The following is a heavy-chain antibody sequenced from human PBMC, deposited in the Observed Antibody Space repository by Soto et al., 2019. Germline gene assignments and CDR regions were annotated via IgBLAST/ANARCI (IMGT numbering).Heavy chain of an antibody. J-gene: IGHJ6*03. Sequence: SSETLSLTCTVSCGSISSSSYYWGWIRQPPGKGLEWIGSIYYSGSTYYNPSLKSRVTISVDTSKNQFSLKLSSVTAADTAVYYCARNGYCSSTSCYSRDYYYYYMDVWGKGTTVTVSS. CDR1: CGSISSSSYY. D-gene: IGHD2-2*03. CDR3: ARNGYCSSTSCYSRDYYYYYMDV. V-gene: IGHV4-39*01. CDR2: IYYSGST.